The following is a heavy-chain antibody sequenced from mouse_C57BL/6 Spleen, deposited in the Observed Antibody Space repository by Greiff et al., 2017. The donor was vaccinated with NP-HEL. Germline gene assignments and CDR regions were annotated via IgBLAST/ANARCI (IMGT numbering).Heavy chain of an antibody. CDR2: IDPSDSYT. CDR3: ATGGIYYGSSYGY. V-gene: IGHV1-59*01. D-gene: IGHD1-1*01. CDR1: GYTFTSYW. Sequence: VQLQQPGAELVRPGTSVKLSCKASGYTFTSYWMHWVKQRPGQGLEWIGVIDPSDSYTNYNQKFKGKATLTVDTSSSTAYMQLSSLTSEDSAVYYCATGGIYYGSSYGYWGQGTTLTVSS. J-gene: IGHJ2*01.